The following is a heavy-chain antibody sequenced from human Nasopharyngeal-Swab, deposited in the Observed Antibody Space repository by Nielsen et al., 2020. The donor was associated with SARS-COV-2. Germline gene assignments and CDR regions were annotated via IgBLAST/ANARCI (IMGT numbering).Heavy chain of an antibody. CDR1: GFTFSSYW. CDR2: VNNDGSNT. CDR3: ARALNGYFDL. Sequence: GESLKISCAASGFTFSSYWMHWVRQDPGKGLVWGSRVNNDGSNTNYADSVKGRFTISRDNAKNTLYLQMNSLRAEDTALYYCARALNGYFDLWGRGTLVAVSS. J-gene: IGHJ2*01. V-gene: IGHV3-74*01.